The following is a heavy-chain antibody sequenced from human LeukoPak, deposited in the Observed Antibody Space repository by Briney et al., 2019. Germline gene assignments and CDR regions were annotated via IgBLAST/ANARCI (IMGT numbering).Heavy chain of an antibody. V-gene: IGHV1-2*02. CDR3: ARVRYYYGSGSYPYYFDY. J-gene: IGHJ4*02. Sequence: ASVKVSCKASGYTFTGYYMHWVRQAPGQGLEWMGWINPNSGGTNYAQRFQGRVTMTRDTSISTAYMELSRLRSDDTAVYYCARVRYYYGSGSYPYYFDYWGQGTLVTVSS. D-gene: IGHD3-10*01. CDR1: GYTFTGYY. CDR2: INPNSGGT.